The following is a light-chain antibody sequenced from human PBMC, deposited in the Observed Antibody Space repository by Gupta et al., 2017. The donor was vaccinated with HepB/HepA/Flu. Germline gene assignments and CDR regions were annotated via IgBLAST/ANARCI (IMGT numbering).Light chain of an antibody. V-gene: IGKV1-5*03. Sequence: DIQMTQSHSTLSASVGDRVTLTCRASQSINNLLAWYQQKPGKPPKLLIYKASNLQSGVPSRFSGRGSGTEFTLTISSLQPDDFATYYCQQYYDYPVTFGGGTKVEIK. CDR3: QQYYDYPVT. J-gene: IGKJ4*01. CDR2: KAS. CDR1: QSINNL.